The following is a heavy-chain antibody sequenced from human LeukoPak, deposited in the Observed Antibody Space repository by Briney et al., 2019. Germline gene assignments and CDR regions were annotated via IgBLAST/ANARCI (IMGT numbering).Heavy chain of an antibody. CDR3: ARSHYDILTGYSDWFDP. J-gene: IGHJ5*02. V-gene: IGHV1-69*06. D-gene: IGHD3-9*01. CDR1: GGTFSSYA. CDR2: IIPIFGTA. Sequence: SVKVSCKASGGTFSSYAISWVRQAPGQGLEWMGGIIPIFGTANYAQKFQGRVTITADKSTSTAYMELSSLRSEDTAVYYCARSHYDILTGYSDWFDPWGQGTLVTVSS.